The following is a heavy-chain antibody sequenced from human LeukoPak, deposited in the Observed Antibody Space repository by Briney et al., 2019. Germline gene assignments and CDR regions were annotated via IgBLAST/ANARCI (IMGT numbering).Heavy chain of an antibody. Sequence: SETLSLTCAVYGGSFIGYYWSWIRQPPGKGLEWIGEINHSGSTNYNPSLKSRVTISVDTSKNQFSLKLSSVTAADTAVYYCARGRPYYDSSGYYTTPYYFDYWGQGTLVTVSS. CDR2: INHSGST. D-gene: IGHD3-22*01. J-gene: IGHJ4*02. CDR1: GGSFIGYY. CDR3: ARGRPYYDSSGYYTTPYYFDY. V-gene: IGHV4-34*01.